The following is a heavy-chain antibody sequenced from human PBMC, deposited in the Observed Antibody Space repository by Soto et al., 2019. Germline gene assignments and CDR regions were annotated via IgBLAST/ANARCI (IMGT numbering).Heavy chain of an antibody. Sequence: SQTLSLSCAISGDSVSSNSTAWNWIRHSPSRGLEWLGRTYYRSKWYNDYAVSVKSRITINPDTSKNQFSLQLNSVTPEDTAVYYCARGYYDSSGPIFDYWGQGNLVTASS. D-gene: IGHD3-22*01. CDR2: TYYRSKWYN. CDR1: GDSVSSNSTA. J-gene: IGHJ4*02. CDR3: ARGYYDSSGPIFDY. V-gene: IGHV6-1*01.